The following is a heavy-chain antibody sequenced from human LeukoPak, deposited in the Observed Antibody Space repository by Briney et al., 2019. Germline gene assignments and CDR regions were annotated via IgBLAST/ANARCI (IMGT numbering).Heavy chain of an antibody. CDR1: GYTFTSYY. CDR3: ARGLAGSGSYPDWFDP. J-gene: IGHJ5*02. Sequence: ASVKVSCKASGYTFTSYYMHWVRQAPGQGLEWMGIINPSGGSTSYAQKFQGRVTMTSDTSTSTVYMELSSLRSEDTAVYYCARGLAGSGSYPDWFDPWGQGTLVTVSS. D-gene: IGHD1-26*01. CDR2: INPSGGST. V-gene: IGHV1-46*01.